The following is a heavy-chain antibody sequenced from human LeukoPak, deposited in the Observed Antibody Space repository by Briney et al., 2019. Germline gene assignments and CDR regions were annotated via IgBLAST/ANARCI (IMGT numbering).Heavy chain of an antibody. CDR2: ISGSGGST. Sequence: GGSLRLSCAASGFTFSSYAMSWVRQAPGKGLEWVSAISGSGGSTFYADSVKGRFTISRDNSKNTLYLQMNSLRAEDTAVYYCAKDAAHYYDSSGYYSDYWGQGTLVTVSS. CDR1: GFTFSSYA. V-gene: IGHV3-23*01. CDR3: AKDAAHYYDSSGYYSDY. D-gene: IGHD3-22*01. J-gene: IGHJ4*02.